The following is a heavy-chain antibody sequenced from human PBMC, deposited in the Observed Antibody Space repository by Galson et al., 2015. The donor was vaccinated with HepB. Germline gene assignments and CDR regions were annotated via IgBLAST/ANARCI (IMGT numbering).Heavy chain of an antibody. CDR1: GYTFTSYD. J-gene: IGHJ4*02. D-gene: IGHD4-17*01. Sequence: SVKVSCKASGYTFTSYDINWVRQATGQGLEWMGWMNPNSGNTGYAQKFQGRVTMTRNTSISTAYMELSSLRSEDTAVYYCARGQASYGDYVLNQRNFDYWGQGTLVTVSS. CDR2: MNPNSGNT. V-gene: IGHV1-8*01. CDR3: ARGQASYGDYVLNQRNFDY.